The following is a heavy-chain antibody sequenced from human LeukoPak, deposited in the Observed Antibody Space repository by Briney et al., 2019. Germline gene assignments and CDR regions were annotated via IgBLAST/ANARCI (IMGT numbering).Heavy chain of an antibody. CDR2: IKEDGSET. V-gene: IGHV3-7*01. D-gene: IGHD7-27*01. CDR3: ARDHWGTKVVFDY. Sequence: PGGSLRLSCAASGFTFSSYWMSWVRQAPGKGLEWVANIKEDGSETYYVDSVKGRFTISRDNAKNSLYLQMNSLRAEDTAVYYCARDHWGTKVVFDYWGQGALVTVSS. CDR1: GFTFSSYW. J-gene: IGHJ4*02.